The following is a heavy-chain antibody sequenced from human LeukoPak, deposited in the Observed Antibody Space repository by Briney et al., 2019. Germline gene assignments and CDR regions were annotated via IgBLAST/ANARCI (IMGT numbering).Heavy chain of an antibody. CDR1: GGSISSSSYY. V-gene: IGHV4-39*07. Sequence: KPSETLSLTCTVSGGSISSSSYYWGWIRQPPGKGLEWIGSIYYSGSTYYNPSLKSRVTISVDTSKNQFSLKLSSVTAADTAVYYCARDRYYYDSSGYKYMDVWGKGTTVTVSS. D-gene: IGHD3-22*01. CDR3: ARDRYYYDSSGYKYMDV. J-gene: IGHJ6*03. CDR2: IYYSGST.